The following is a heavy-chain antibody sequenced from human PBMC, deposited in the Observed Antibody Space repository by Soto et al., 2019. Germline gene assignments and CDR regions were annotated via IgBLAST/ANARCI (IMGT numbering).Heavy chain of an antibody. V-gene: IGHV3-15*07. J-gene: IGHJ6*02. D-gene: IGHD3-3*01. CDR1: GFTFSNAW. Sequence: PGGSLRLSCAASGFTFSNAWMNWVRQAPGNGLEWVGRIKSKTDGGTTDYAAPVKGRFTISRDDSKNTLYLQMNSLKTEDTAVYYCTTLSITIFGVVLMDVLGQGTTVTVSS. CDR2: IKSKTDGGTT. CDR3: TTLSITIFGVVLMDV.